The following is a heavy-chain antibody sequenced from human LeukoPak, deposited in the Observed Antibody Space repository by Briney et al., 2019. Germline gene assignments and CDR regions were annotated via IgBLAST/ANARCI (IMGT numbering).Heavy chain of an antibody. CDR1: GGSISSGGYS. CDR2: IYHSGST. CDR3: ARVFSRSYLYDY. Sequence: SETLSLTCAVSGGSISSGGYSWSWIRQPPGKGLEWIRYIYHSGSTYYNPSLKSRVTISVDRSKNQFSLKLSSVTAADTAVYYCARVFSRSYLYDYWGQGTLVTVSS. V-gene: IGHV4-30-2*01. J-gene: IGHJ4*02. D-gene: IGHD1-26*01.